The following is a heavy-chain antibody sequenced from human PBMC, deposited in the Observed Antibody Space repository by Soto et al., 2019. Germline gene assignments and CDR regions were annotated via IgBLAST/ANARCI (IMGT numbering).Heavy chain of an antibody. J-gene: IGHJ6*02. CDR3: ARDWTIFGVVTMNYYYYGMDV. V-gene: IGHV1-46*01. CDR1: GYTFTSYY. CDR2: INPSGGST. D-gene: IGHD3-3*01. Sequence: GASVKVSCKXSGYTFTSYYMHWVRQAPAEGLEWMGIINPSGGSTSYAEKFQGRVTMTRDTSTSTVYMELSSLGSEDTGVYYCARDWTIFGVVTMNYYYYGMDVWGQGTTVTVSS.